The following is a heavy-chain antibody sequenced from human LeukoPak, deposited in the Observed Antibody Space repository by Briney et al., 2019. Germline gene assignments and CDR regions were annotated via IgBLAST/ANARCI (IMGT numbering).Heavy chain of an antibody. CDR2: ISGSGGST. CDR1: GFTFSSYA. Sequence: PGGSLRLSCAASGFTFSSYAMSWVRQAPGKGLEWVSSISGSGGSTYYADSVKGRFTISRDNSKNTLYLHMNSLRAEDTAVYYCAKDNIVLMVYATLSWGQGTLVTVSS. CDR3: AKDNIVLMVYATLS. D-gene: IGHD2-8*01. J-gene: IGHJ4*02. V-gene: IGHV3-23*01.